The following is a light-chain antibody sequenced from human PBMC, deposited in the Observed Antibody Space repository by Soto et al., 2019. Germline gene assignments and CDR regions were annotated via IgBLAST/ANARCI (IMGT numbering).Light chain of an antibody. V-gene: IGKV3-20*01. CDR1: QTVTSNY. J-gene: IGKJ1*01. Sequence: EIVLTQSPGTLSSSPGERATLSCRASQTVTSNYLAWYQQKPGQAPRLLFFGASNRATGLPDRFSGGGSGTDFPLTISRLEPEDCAVYYCQQYGTSPGTFGQGTKVEVK. CDR2: GAS. CDR3: QQYGTSPGT.